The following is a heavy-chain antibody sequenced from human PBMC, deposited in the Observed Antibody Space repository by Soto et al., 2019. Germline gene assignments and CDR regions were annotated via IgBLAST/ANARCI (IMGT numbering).Heavy chain of an antibody. CDR2: IIPILGIA. CDR3: ARFRGSYCDY. Sequence: QVQLVQSGAEVKKPGSSVKVSCKASGGTFSSYTISWVRQAPGQGLEWMGRIIPILGIANYAQKFQGRVTNAAEKSPSTAYMELGRLRSEDTAGYYWARFRGSYCDYWGQGTLVTGSS. J-gene: IGHJ4*02. CDR1: GGTFSSYT. D-gene: IGHD1-26*01. V-gene: IGHV1-69*02.